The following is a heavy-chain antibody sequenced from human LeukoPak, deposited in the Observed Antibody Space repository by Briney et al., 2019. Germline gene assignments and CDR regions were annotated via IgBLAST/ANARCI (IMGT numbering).Heavy chain of an antibody. CDR1: GGTFSSYA. V-gene: IGHV1-69*01. CDR3: ARVAAARNREFDY. Sequence: ASVKVSCKASGGTFSSYAISWVRQAPGQGLEWMGGIIPIFGTANYAQKFQGRVTITADESTSTAYMEPSSLRSEDTAVYYCARVAAARNREFDYWGQGTLVTVSS. D-gene: IGHD6-13*01. J-gene: IGHJ4*02. CDR2: IIPIFGTA.